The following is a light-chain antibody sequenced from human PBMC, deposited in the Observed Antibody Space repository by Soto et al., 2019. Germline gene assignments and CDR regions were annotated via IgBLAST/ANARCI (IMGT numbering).Light chain of an antibody. J-gene: IGLJ1*01. CDR2: DVS. CDR1: SSDVGGYNY. CDR3: SSYRARSTTHYV. Sequence: QSALTQPASLSGSPGQSITISCTGTSSDVGGYNYVSWYQQHPGKAPKLMIYDVSNRPSGVSNRFSGSKSGNKASLTISGLQAEDEADYYCSSYRARSTTHYVFGTGTKLTVI. V-gene: IGLV2-14*03.